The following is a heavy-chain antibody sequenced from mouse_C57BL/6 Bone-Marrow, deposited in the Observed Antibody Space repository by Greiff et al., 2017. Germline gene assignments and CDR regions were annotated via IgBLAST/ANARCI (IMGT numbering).Heavy chain of an antibody. Sequence: QVQLQQPGTELVKPGASVKLSCKASGYTFTSYWMHWVKQRPGQGLEWIGNINPSNGGTNYNEKFKSKATLTVDKSSSTAYMQLSSLTSEDSAVYYCARGRVYYDYDWGFAYWGQGTLVTVSA. D-gene: IGHD2-4*01. CDR3: ARGRVYYDYDWGFAY. CDR2: INPSNGGT. J-gene: IGHJ3*01. V-gene: IGHV1-53*01. CDR1: GYTFTSYW.